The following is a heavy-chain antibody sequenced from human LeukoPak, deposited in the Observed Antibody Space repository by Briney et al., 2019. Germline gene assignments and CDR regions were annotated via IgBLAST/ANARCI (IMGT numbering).Heavy chain of an antibody. CDR2: IWNDGSIK. CDR1: GFTFSTYG. J-gene: IGHJ3*01. Sequence: GRSLRLSCAASGFTFSTYGMHWVRQAPGKGLGWVAVIWNDGSIKYYGDSVKGRFTISRDNSKNTFYLQMNSLRAEDTAVYYCARAVGPFDFWGQGTIVIVSS. V-gene: IGHV3-33*01. CDR3: ARAVGPFDF.